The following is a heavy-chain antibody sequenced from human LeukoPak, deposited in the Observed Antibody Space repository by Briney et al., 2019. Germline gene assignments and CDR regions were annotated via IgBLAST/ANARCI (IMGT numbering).Heavy chain of an antibody. CDR2: ISINGGTT. CDR1: GFTFTDYS. V-gene: IGHV3-64*01. CDR3: ARSHMYGDYGEDI. J-gene: IGHJ3*02. D-gene: IGHD4-17*01. Sequence: GGSLRLSCVASGFTFTDYSMHWVRQIPGKGLEYVSGISINGGTTYYGNSVKGRFTISRDNANNTLYLQMNSLRAEDAATYYCARSHMYGDYGEDIWGHGTVVAVSS.